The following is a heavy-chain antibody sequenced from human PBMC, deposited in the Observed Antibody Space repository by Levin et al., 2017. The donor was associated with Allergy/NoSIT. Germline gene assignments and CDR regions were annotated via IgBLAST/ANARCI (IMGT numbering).Heavy chain of an antibody. CDR1: DGSISSYY. V-gene: IGHV4-59*01. CDR3: ARVSDSSSWYSYSWAFDS. CDR2: VLYSGST. J-gene: IGHJ3*02. Sequence: PSETLSLTCSVSDGSISSYYWRWIRQPPGKGLEWIGYVLYSGSTTYTHYNASLKSRVTISVDTSKNQFSLKLSSVTAADTAVYYCARVSDSSSWYSYSWAFDSWGQGTMVTVSS. D-gene: IGHD6-13*01.